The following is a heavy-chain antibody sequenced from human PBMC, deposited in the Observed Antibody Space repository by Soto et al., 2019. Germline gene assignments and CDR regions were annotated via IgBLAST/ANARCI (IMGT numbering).Heavy chain of an antibody. V-gene: IGHV1-3*01. CDR3: ARVSSYYAPDY. CDR2: INAGNGNT. D-gene: IGHD3-3*01. Sequence: QVQLVQSGAEVKKPGASVKVSCKASGYTFTSYAMHWVRQAPGQRLEWMGWINAGNGNTKYSQKFQGRVTITRDTYASTAYMKLSSLRSEDTAVYYCARVSSYYAPDYWGQGTLVTVSS. CDR1: GYTFTSYA. J-gene: IGHJ4*02.